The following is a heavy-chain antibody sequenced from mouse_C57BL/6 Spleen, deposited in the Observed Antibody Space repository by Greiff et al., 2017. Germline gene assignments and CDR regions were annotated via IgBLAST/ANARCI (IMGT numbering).Heavy chain of an antibody. D-gene: IGHD3-3*01. V-gene: IGHV1-59*01. J-gene: IGHJ1*03. CDR3: ARGDSRWYFDV. Sequence: QVQLQQPGAELVRPGTSVKLSCKASGYTFTSYWMHWVKQRPGQGLEWIGVIDPSDSYTNYNQKFKGKATLTVDTSSSTAYMQLSSLTSEDSAVYYCARGDSRWYFDVWGTGTTGTVSS. CDR2: IDPSDSYT. CDR1: GYTFTSYW.